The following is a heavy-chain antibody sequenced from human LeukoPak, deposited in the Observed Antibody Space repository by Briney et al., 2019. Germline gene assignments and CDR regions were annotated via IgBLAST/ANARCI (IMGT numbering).Heavy chain of an antibody. D-gene: IGHD2-2*01. CDR3: ARSSGGQLLWGTRDWFDP. CDR2: ISSSGSTI. CDR1: GFTFSDYY. J-gene: IGHJ5*02. V-gene: IGHV3-11*04. Sequence: PGGSLRLSCAASGFTFSDYYMSWIRQAPGKGLEWVSYISSSGSTIYYADSVKGRFTISRDNAKNSLYLHMNSLRAEDTAVYYCARSSGGQLLWGTRDWFDPWGQGTLVTVSS.